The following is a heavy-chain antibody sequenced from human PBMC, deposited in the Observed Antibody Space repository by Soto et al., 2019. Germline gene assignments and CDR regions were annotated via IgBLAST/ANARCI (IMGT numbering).Heavy chain of an antibody. V-gene: IGHV3-30*18. J-gene: IGHJ4*02. CDR1: GFTFGDYA. D-gene: IGHD6-19*01. CDR2: VSHDGRNT. Sequence: VQLVESGGGVVQPGRSLRLSCAASGFTFGDYAMHWVRQAPGKGLEWVAVVSHDGRNTHYADSVKGRFTISRDSSKNTVSLEMTSLRAEDTAVSYCAKGGRQWLVTSDFNYWGQGALVTVSS. CDR3: AKGGRQWLVTSDFNY.